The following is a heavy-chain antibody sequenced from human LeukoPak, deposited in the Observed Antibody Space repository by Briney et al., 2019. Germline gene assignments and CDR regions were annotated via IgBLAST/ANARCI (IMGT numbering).Heavy chain of an antibody. V-gene: IGHV3-23*01. CDR2: ISDTSSA. D-gene: IGHD4-17*01. Sequence: PSGGSLRLSCAASGFTFSSYAMSWVRQAPGKGLEWVSSISDTSSAYYADSVKGRFTISRDNSKNTLYLQMNSLRAEDSAIYYCTNKNKNGDYDLDYWGQGTLVTVSS. CDR3: TNKNKNGDYDLDY. CDR1: GFTFSSYA. J-gene: IGHJ4*02.